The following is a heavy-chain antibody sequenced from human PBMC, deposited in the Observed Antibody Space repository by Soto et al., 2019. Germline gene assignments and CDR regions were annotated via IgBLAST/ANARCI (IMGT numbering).Heavy chain of an antibody. D-gene: IGHD5-18*01. CDR1: GYSISSGYY. Sequence: SETLSLTCAVSGYSISSGYYWGWVRQPPGQGPEWIGTIYHNGRTYYNPSLNSRVTMSVDTSKNQFSLRLSSVTAADTAVYYCARERGGYGLFDSWGQGTLVTVSS. CDR3: ARERGGYGLFDS. V-gene: IGHV4-38-2*02. CDR2: IYHNGRT. J-gene: IGHJ4*02.